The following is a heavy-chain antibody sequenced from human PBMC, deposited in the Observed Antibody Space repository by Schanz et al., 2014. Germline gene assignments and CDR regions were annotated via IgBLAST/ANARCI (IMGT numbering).Heavy chain of an antibody. V-gene: IGHV4-34*01. D-gene: IGHD2-2*01. J-gene: IGHJ4*02. CDR1: GGSFSGYY. CDR2: INQSGDT. Sequence: QVQLQQWGAGLLKPSETLSLTCAVSGGSFSGYYWSWIRQPPDTGLEWIGEINQSGDTNYNPPLKRRLTISVATPNNQFSRKLRSVPAADTAVYYCARLYCSTPGCYVSPNGFAKDYWGQGTLVTVSS. CDR3: ARLYCSTPGCYVSPNGFAKDY.